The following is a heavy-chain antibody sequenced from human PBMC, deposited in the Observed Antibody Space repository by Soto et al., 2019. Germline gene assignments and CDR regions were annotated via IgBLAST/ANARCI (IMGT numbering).Heavy chain of an antibody. CDR1: GFTFSSYA. CDR2: ISYDGSNK. Sequence: QVQLVESGGGVVQPGRSPRLSCAASGFTFSSYAMHWVRQAPGKGLEWVAVISYDGSNKYYADSVKGRFTISRDNSKNTLYLQMNSLRAEDTAVYYCARDLREAAGSETLDYWGQGTLVTVSS. J-gene: IGHJ4*02. V-gene: IGHV3-30-3*01. CDR3: ARDLREAAGSETLDY. D-gene: IGHD6-13*01.